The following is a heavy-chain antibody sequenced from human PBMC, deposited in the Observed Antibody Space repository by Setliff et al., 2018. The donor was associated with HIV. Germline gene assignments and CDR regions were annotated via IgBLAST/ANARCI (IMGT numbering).Heavy chain of an antibody. CDR3: TSRLLFDF. D-gene: IGHD4-17*01. Sequence: GGSLRLSCAASGFTFSGYSMNWVRQAPGKGLEWVSHISSSSNGIWYADSVKGRFTISRDNGKSSVYLQMHSLRAEDTAVYYCTSRLLFDFWGRGTLVTVSS. V-gene: IGHV3-48*01. J-gene: IGHJ4*02. CDR1: GFTFSGYS. CDR2: ISSSSNGI.